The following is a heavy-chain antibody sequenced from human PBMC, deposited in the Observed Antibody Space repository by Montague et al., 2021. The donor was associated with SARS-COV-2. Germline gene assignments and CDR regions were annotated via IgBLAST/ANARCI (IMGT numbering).Heavy chain of an antibody. D-gene: IGHD3-16*01. CDR1: GFTFSRNS. J-gene: IGHJ4*02. CDR2: ISSDTLHT. Sequence: SLRLSCATSGFTFSRNSINWVRQAPGKGLEWVSTISSDTLHTFYAESVKGRFTISRDNAKNELYLQTNSLRAEDMAVYYCARGGEIDVWAPFGHWGQGTLVTVSS. V-gene: IGHV3-21*01. CDR3: ARGGEIDVWAPFGH.